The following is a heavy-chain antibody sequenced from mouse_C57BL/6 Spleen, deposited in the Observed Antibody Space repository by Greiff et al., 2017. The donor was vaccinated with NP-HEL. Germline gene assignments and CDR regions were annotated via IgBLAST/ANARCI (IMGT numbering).Heavy chain of an antibody. CDR1: GFNIKDDY. V-gene: IGHV14-4*01. CDR2: IDPENGDT. Sequence: EVHLVESGAELVRPGASVKLSCTASGFNIKDDYMHWVKQRPEQGLEWIGWIDPENGDTEYASKFQGKATITADTSSNTAYLQLSSLTSEDTAVYYCTIMVTTRGVAYYYAMDYWGQGTSVTVSS. CDR3: TIMVTTRGVAYYYAMDY. J-gene: IGHJ4*01. D-gene: IGHD2-2*01.